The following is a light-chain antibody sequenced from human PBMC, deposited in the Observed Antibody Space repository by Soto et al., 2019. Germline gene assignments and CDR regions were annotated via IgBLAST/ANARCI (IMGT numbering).Light chain of an antibody. V-gene: IGKV1-9*01. CDR1: QGVRSH. CDR3: QQLADYPLT. J-gene: IGKJ4*01. CDR2: DAS. Sequence: DIQLTQSPSFLSASVGDRVSITCRASQGVRSHLAWYQQKPGKAPKVLIYDASTLQSGVPSRFSGSGSGTEFTLTISSLQPEDSATYYCQQLADYPLTFGGGTKVEIK.